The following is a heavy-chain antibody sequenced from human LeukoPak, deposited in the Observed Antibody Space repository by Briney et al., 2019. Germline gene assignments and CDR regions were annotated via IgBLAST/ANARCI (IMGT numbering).Heavy chain of an antibody. CDR3: ARSAFGSGVYFDY. Sequence: ASVKVSCKASGCTFTSYGINWVRQATGQGPEWMGWMNPNSGDTGYAQKFQGRVTMTRDTSITTAYLELSSLRSEDTAVYYCARSAFGSGVYFDYWGQGTLVTVSS. J-gene: IGHJ4*02. CDR2: MNPNSGDT. V-gene: IGHV1-8*02. CDR1: GCTFTSYG. D-gene: IGHD3-10*01.